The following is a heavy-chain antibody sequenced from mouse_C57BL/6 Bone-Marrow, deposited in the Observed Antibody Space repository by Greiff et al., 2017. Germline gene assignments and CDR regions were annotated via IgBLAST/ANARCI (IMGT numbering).Heavy chain of an antibody. V-gene: IGHV1-72*01. D-gene: IGHD1-1*01. Sequence: QVQLKQPGAELVKPGASVKLSCKASGYTFTSYWMHWVKQRPGRGLEWIGRIDPNSGGTKYNEKFKSKATLTVDKPSSTAYMQLSSLTSEDSAVYYCARQGSSYAKSSYFDVWGTGTTVTVSS. CDR1: GYTFTSYW. CDR2: IDPNSGGT. CDR3: ARQGSSYAKSSYFDV. J-gene: IGHJ1*03.